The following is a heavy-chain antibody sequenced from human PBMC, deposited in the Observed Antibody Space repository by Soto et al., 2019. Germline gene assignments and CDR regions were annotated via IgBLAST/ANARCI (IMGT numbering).Heavy chain of an antibody. CDR1: GYTFTSYG. V-gene: IGHV1-18*01. CDR3: AREGYYYDSSGYYYYYGMDV. J-gene: IGHJ6*02. CDR2: ISAYNGNT. Sequence: QVQLVQSGAEAKKPGASVKVSCKASGYTFTSYGISWVRQAPGQGLEWMGWISAYNGNTNYAQKLQGRVTMTTDTSTSTAYMELRSLRSDDTAVYYCAREGYYYDSSGYYYYYGMDVWGQGTTVTVSS. D-gene: IGHD3-22*01.